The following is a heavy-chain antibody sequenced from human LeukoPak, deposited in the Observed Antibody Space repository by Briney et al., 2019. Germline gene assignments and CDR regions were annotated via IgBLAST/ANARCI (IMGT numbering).Heavy chain of an antibody. Sequence: PSETLSLTCTVSGGSISSYYWSWIRQPPGKGLEWIGYIYYSGSTNYNPSLKSRVTISVDTSKNQFSLKLSSVTAADTAVYYCPRLASSSWYLGYFDLWGRGTLITVSS. CDR1: GGSISSYY. D-gene: IGHD6-13*01. CDR2: IYYSGST. V-gene: IGHV4-59*01. J-gene: IGHJ2*01. CDR3: PRLASSSWYLGYFDL.